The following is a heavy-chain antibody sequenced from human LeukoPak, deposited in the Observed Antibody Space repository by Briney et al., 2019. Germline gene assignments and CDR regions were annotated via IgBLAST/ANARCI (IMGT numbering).Heavy chain of an antibody. D-gene: IGHD3-10*01. CDR3: ARRDYYGSGSPDF. V-gene: IGHV3-33*01. Sequence: PGRSLRLSCAASGFTFSSSGMHWVRQAPGKGLEWVAVIWYDGSDKYSADSVKGRFTISRDNSKNTLYLQMNSLRAEDTAVYYCARRDYYGSGSPDFWGQGTLVTVSS. CDR2: IWYDGSDK. CDR1: GFTFSSSG. J-gene: IGHJ4*02.